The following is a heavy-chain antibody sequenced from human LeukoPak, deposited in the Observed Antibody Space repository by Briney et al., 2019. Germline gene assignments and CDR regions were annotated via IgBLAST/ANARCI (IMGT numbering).Heavy chain of an antibody. D-gene: IGHD3-22*01. CDR2: IYTSGST. V-gene: IGHV4-4*07. Sequence: SETLSLTCTVSGGSISRYYWSWIRQPAGKGLEWIGRIYTSGSTNYNPSLKSRVTMSVDTSKNQFSLKLSSVTAADTAVYYCARSYYYDSSGQSDAFDIWGQGTMVTVSS. J-gene: IGHJ3*02. CDR1: GGSISRYY. CDR3: ARSYYYDSSGQSDAFDI.